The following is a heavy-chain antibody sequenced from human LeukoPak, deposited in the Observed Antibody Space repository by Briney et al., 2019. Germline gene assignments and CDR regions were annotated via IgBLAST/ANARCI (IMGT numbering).Heavy chain of an antibody. D-gene: IGHD6-19*01. CDR3: ARKEWLVRQGDAFDI. CDR1: GYTFTSYG. V-gene: IGHV1-18*01. Sequence: ASVKVSCKASGYTFTSYGISWVRQAPGQGLEWMGWISAYNGNTNYAQKLQGRVTMTTDTSTSTAYMELRSLRSDDTAAYYCARKEWLVRQGDAFDIWGQGTMVTVSS. CDR2: ISAYNGNT. J-gene: IGHJ3*02.